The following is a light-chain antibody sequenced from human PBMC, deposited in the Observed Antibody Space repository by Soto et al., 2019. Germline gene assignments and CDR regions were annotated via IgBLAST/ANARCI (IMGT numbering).Light chain of an antibody. Sequence: QSALTQPPSASGSPGQSVTISCTGTSSDVGGYKYVSWYQHHPGKAPKVVIYEVTKRPSGVPDRFSGSQSSNTASLTVSVLQSEDEADYYCSSYGGTNNVVFGGGTKLTGL. CDR3: SSYGGTNNVV. J-gene: IGLJ2*01. CDR1: SSDVGGYKY. CDR2: EVT. V-gene: IGLV2-8*01.